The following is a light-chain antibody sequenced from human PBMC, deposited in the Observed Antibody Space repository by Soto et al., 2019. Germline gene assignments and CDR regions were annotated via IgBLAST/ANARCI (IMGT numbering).Light chain of an antibody. CDR2: GAS. CDR3: HQFGYSPRT. V-gene: IGKV3-20*01. J-gene: IGKJ1*01. Sequence: EIVLTQSPGTLSLSPVARATLSCMASQSFSSNFLAWYQQKPGQTPRLLIYGASNRATGIPDRFSGSGSGTDFTLAIRRLEPEDFAVYYCHQFGYSPRTFGQGTKVDIK. CDR1: QSFSSNF.